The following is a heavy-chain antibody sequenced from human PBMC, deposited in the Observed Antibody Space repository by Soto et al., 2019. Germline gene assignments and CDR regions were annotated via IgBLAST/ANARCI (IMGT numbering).Heavy chain of an antibody. CDR3: AKDLSLSGDDFWSGYYFDAFDI. D-gene: IGHD3-3*01. CDR2: ISGSGGST. J-gene: IGHJ3*02. V-gene: IGHV3-23*01. CDR1: GFTFSSYG. Sequence: SLRLSCAASGFTFSSYGMSWVRQARGKGVEWVSAISGSGGSTYYTDSVKGRFTISRDNSKNTLYLQMNSLRAEDTAVYYCAKDLSLSGDDFWSGYYFDAFDIWGQGTMVTVSS.